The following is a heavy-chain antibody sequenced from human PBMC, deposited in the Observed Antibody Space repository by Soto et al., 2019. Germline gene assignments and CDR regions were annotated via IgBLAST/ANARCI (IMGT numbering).Heavy chain of an antibody. CDR3: SHMESRVASYVLDV. Sequence: QITLKESGPTLVKPTQTLTLTCTFSGFSLDTSGVGVAWIRQPPGKALEWLTLIYWDDDKRYSPSLRSRLTITKDTSEHRVVLTMTHMDPVDTATYYCSHMESRVASYVLDVWGQGTTVTVSS. V-gene: IGHV2-5*02. CDR1: GFSLDTSGVG. CDR2: IYWDDDK. D-gene: IGHD3-3*01. J-gene: IGHJ6*02.